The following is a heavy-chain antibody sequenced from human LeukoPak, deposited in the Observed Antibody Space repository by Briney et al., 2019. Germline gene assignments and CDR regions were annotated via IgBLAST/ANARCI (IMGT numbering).Heavy chain of an antibody. V-gene: IGHV1-46*01. Sequence: ASVKVSCKASGYIFTNYYIHWVRQAPGQGLEWMGIINPSGGSTGYAPNFQGRVTMTKDTSTSTVYMELSSLRSEDTGVYYCATYHYDSESQFDYWGQGTLVTVSS. D-gene: IGHD3-16*01. CDR3: ATYHYDSESQFDY. J-gene: IGHJ4*02. CDR2: INPSGGST. CDR1: GYIFTNYY.